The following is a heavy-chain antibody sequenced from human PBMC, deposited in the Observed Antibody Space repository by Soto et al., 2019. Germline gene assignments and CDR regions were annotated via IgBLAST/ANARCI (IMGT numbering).Heavy chain of an antibody. J-gene: IGHJ6*04. CDR3: ARRPLNVGATHYNFGMDV. CDR1: GYTFSNYW. Sequence: PGESLKISCKGSGYTFSNYWIAWVRQKPGKGLEWMGIVFPGDTDTRYSPSIQGHVTISVDESTTTAYLQLNSLKASDTAMYYCARRPLNVGATHYNFGMDVWGKGTTVTVA. D-gene: IGHD1-26*01. CDR2: VFPGDTDT. V-gene: IGHV5-51*01.